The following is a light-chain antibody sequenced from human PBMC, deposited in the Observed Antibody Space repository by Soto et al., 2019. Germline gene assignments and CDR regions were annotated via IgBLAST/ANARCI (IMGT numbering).Light chain of an antibody. CDR2: AAS. CDR1: QSISNY. CDR3: QQSYNPPWT. Sequence: DIQMTQSPSSLSASVGDRVTITCRASQSISNYLSWYQQIPGKAPKLLIYAASTLRSGVSSRFSGSGSGTDFTLTISSLQPEDFATYYCQQSYNPPWTFGQGTKVEIK. J-gene: IGKJ1*01. V-gene: IGKV1-39*01.